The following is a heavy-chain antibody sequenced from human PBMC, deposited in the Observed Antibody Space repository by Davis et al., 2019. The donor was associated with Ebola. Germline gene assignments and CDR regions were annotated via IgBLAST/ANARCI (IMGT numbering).Heavy chain of an antibody. CDR3: AKDLGYCTNGVCYSREYYYYYMDV. V-gene: IGHV3-30*18. J-gene: IGHJ6*03. D-gene: IGHD2-8*01. CDR1: GFTFSSYG. CDR2: ISYDGSNK. Sequence: GESLKISCAASGFTFSSYGMHWVRQAPGKGLEWVAVISYDGSNKYYADSVKGRFTISRDNSKNTLYLQMNSLRAEDTAVYYCAKDLGYCTNGVCYSREYYYYYMDVWGKGTTVTVSS.